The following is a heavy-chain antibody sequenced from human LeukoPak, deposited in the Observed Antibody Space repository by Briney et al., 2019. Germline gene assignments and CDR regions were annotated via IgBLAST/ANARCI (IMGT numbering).Heavy chain of an antibody. CDR3: VRDLYTAAASPDY. V-gene: IGHV1-2*02. CDR1: GYTFTGYY. D-gene: IGHD6-13*01. CDR2: MSPDSGGT. Sequence: ASVKVSCKASGYTFTGYYMHWVRQAPGQGLEWMGWMSPDSGGTNYAQKFQGRVTMTRDTSIATAYMELTRLTSDDTAVYYCVRDLYTAAASPDYWGQGTLVTVSS. J-gene: IGHJ4*02.